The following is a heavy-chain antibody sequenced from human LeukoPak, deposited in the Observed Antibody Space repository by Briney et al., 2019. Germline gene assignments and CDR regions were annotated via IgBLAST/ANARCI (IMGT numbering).Heavy chain of an antibody. CDR1: GFTFSSYA. Sequence: GGSLRLSCAASGFTFSSYAMHWVRQAPGKGLEWVAVISYDGSNKYYADSVKGRFTISRDNSKNTLYLQMNSLRAEDTAVYYCASAENGGYFDYWGQGPLVTVSS. J-gene: IGHJ4*02. CDR2: ISYDGSNK. V-gene: IGHV3-30*04. D-gene: IGHD3-16*01. CDR3: ASAENGGYFDY.